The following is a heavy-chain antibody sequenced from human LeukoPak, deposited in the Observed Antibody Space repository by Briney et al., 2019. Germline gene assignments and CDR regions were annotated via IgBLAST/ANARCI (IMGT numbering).Heavy chain of an antibody. Sequence: GESPKISCKGSGYSFTSYWIGWVRQMPGKGLEWMGIIYPGDSDTRYSPSFQGQVTISADKSISTAYLQWSSLKASDTAMYYCARLSDVVVAATPRGWFDPWGQGTLVTVSS. V-gene: IGHV5-51*01. CDR2: IYPGDSDT. CDR3: ARLSDVVVAATPRGWFDP. J-gene: IGHJ5*02. CDR1: GYSFTSYW. D-gene: IGHD2-15*01.